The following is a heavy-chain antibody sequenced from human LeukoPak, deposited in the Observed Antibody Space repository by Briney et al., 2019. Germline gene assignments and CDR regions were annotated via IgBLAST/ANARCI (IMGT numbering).Heavy chain of an antibody. J-gene: IGHJ4*02. V-gene: IGHV6-1*01. CDR2: TYYRSKWYN. D-gene: IGHD3-3*01. CDR1: GDSVSSNSAA. CDR3: ARADYDFWSGYLFDY. Sequence: QTLSLTCAISGDSVSSNSAAWNWIRQSPSRGLEWLGSTYYRSKWYNDYAVSVKSRITINPDTSNIQSTLQLNSVTPEDTAVYYCARADYDFWSGYLFDYWGQGTLVTVSS.